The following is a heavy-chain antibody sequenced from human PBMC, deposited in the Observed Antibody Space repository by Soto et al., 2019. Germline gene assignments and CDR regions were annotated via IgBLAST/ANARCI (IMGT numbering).Heavy chain of an antibody. D-gene: IGHD2-8*01. CDR1: GGSLSSSSW. V-gene: IGHV4-4*02. Sequence: SETLSLTCAVSGGSLSSSSWWSWVRQPPGKTLEWLGEIFYSGSTKYNPSLNSRVTISADQSKNDFSLRLSSVTAADTAVYYCVHHGGVPYYHDFWGQGMLVTSPQ. CDR3: VHHGGVPYYHDF. J-gene: IGHJ4*02. CDR2: IFYSGST.